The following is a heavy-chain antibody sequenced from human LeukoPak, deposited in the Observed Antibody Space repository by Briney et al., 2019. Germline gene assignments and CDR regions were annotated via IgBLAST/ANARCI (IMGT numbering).Heavy chain of an antibody. CDR3: ARGATVTTKIDY. J-gene: IGHJ4*02. Sequence: GGSLRLSCAASGFTLSNYAMHWVRQAPGKGLEWVAVISYDGSNKYYADSVKGRFTISRDNSKNTLYLQMNSLRAEDTAVYYCARGATVTTKIDYWGQGTLVTVSS. V-gene: IGHV3-30*04. D-gene: IGHD4-17*01. CDR1: GFTLSNYA. CDR2: ISYDGSNK.